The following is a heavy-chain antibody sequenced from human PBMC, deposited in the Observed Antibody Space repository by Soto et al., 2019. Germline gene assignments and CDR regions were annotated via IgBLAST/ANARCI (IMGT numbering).Heavy chain of an antibody. CDR3: ARERLRSNYFQPTTPYYMDV. V-gene: IGHV4-34*01. CDR2: INHSGST. D-gene: IGHD4-4*01. Sequence: SETLSLTCAVYGGSFSGYYWSWIRQPPGKGLEWIGEINHSGSTNYNPFLKSRVTISVDTSKNPFCLKLSSVTAADTAVYYCARERLRSNYFQPTTPYYMDVWGKGTTVTVSS. J-gene: IGHJ6*03. CDR1: GGSFSGYY.